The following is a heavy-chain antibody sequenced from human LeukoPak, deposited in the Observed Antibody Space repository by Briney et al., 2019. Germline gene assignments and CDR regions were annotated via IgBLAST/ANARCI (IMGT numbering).Heavy chain of an antibody. J-gene: IGHJ4*02. Sequence: GASVQVSCQASGYTFTSYYMHWVRQAPGQGLEWMGIINPSGGSTSYAQKFQGRVTMTRDTSTSTVSMELSSLRSEDTAVYYCASSSGPRDYFDYWGQGTLVTVSS. V-gene: IGHV1-46*01. CDR3: ASSSGPRDYFDY. CDR2: INPSGGST. D-gene: IGHD3-22*01. CDR1: GYTFTSYY.